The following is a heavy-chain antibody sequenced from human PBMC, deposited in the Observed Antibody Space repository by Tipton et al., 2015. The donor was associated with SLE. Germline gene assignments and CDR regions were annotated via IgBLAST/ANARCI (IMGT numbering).Heavy chain of an antibody. Sequence: TLSLTCAVYGGSISTDYYWSWIRRPPGKGLEWFGEINHSGSTNYNPSPKSRVTISVDTPKNQFSLKLSSVTAADTAVYYCARGRITMVRGRRSHYYMDVWGTGNRVTVSS. V-gene: IGHV4-34*01. CDR3: ARGRITMVRGRRSHYYMDV. J-gene: IGHJ6*03. D-gene: IGHD3-10*01. CDR2: INHSGST. CDR1: GGSISTDYY.